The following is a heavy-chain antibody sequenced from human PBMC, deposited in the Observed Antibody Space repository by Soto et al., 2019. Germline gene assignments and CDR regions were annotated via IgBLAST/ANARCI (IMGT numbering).Heavy chain of an antibody. CDR1: GGSFSGYY. D-gene: IGHD2-15*01. CDR3: ARGVVFTAYATFDF. V-gene: IGHV4-34*12. Sequence: SETLSLTCVVFGGSFSGYYWTWIRQPPGKGLEWIGEIVYSGATNVNPSLQSRVTVSVDTSTNQFSLRLDSVTAADTAVYYCARGVVFTAYATFDFWGQGKLVTVSS. CDR2: IVYSGAT. J-gene: IGHJ4*02.